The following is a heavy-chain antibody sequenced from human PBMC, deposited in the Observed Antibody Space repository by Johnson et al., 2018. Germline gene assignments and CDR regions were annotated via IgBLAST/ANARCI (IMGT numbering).Heavy chain of an antibody. CDR3: GREDRGYRSGYSH. V-gene: IGHV1-46*01. D-gene: IGHD3-22*01. CDR2: INPSVGST. J-gene: IGHJ1*01. CDR1: GYTFTSYY. Sequence: QVQLVECGAEVKKPGASVKVSCKASGYTFTSYYMHWVRLPPGQGLEWMGIINPSVGSTSYAQKFQGRVTMTRETSAGTVYMELGSLSTEDSAVYYGGREDRGYRSGYSHWGQGILVTVS.